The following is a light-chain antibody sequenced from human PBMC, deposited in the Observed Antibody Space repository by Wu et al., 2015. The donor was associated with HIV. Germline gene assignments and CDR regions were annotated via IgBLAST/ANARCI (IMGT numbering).Light chain of an antibody. CDR3: QKYNTAPWT. CDR2: KAS. J-gene: IGKJ1*01. CDR1: QSVGSW. V-gene: IGKV1-5*03. Sequence: DIQMTQSPSTLSASVGDRVTVTCRAGQSVGSWLAWYQQTPGKAPKRLIYKASSLESGVPSRFSGSGSGTEFTLTVSSLQPDDFATYYCQKYNTAPWTFGQGTKVEMK.